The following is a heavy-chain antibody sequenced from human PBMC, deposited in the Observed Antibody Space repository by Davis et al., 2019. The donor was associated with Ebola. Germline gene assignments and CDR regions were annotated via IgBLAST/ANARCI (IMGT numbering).Heavy chain of an antibody. CDR3: AHLGPQRYCSGGGCHGYLDY. CDR1: GDTLTSYA. Sequence: SVKVSCKAVGDTLTSYAMTWVRQAPGQGLEWMGGIIPVFRTANYAQKFQGRVTITADESTRTAYMEVSGLRSEDTAVYYCAHLGPQRYCSGGGCHGYLDYWGQGTLVTVSS. J-gene: IGHJ4*02. V-gene: IGHV1-69*13. CDR2: IIPVFRTA. D-gene: IGHD2-15*01.